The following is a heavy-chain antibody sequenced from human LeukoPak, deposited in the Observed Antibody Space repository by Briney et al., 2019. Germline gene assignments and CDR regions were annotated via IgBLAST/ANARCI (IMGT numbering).Heavy chain of an antibody. J-gene: IGHJ4*02. CDR3: ASGAEYKLWGRRIAASHY. D-gene: IGHD6-13*01. CDR2: ISYDGSIK. Sequence: GRSLRLSCGASGFTFSSYGMHWVRQAPGKGLEWVTFISYDGSIKYYGDSVKGRFTISRDNSKNTLYLQMNSLRAEDTAVYYCASGAEYKLWGRRIAASHYWGQGTPVTVSS. V-gene: IGHV3-30*03. CDR1: GFTFSSYG.